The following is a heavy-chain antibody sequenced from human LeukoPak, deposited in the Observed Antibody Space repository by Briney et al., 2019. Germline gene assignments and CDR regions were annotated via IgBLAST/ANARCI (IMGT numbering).Heavy chain of an antibody. V-gene: IGHV3-13*01. CDR3: ARVWPASYYYGMDV. CDR2: IGTAGDT. J-gene: IGHJ6*02. Sequence: GWSLRLSCAASGFTFSSYDMHWVRQATGKGLEWVSAIGTAGDTYYPGSVKGRFTISRENAKNSLYLQMNSLRAEDTAVYYCARVWPASYYYGMDVWGQGTTVTVSS. D-gene: IGHD2-21*01. CDR1: GFTFSSYD.